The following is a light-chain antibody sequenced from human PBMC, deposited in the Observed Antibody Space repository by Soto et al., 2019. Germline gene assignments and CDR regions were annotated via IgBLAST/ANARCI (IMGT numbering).Light chain of an antibody. J-gene: IGLJ1*01. CDR3: LSYGGSNNYV. CDR1: SSDVGGYHY. V-gene: IGLV2-8*01. CDR2: EVE. Sequence: QSVLTQPPSASESPGQSVTISCTGTSSDVGGYHYVSRYQHHPGRAPKLLIYEVEKRPPGVPGRFSGSKSGNTASLTVSGLQADDEADYYCLSYGGSNNYVFGTGTKLTVL.